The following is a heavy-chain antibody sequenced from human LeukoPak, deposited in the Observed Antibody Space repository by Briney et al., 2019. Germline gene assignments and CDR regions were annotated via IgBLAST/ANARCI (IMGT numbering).Heavy chain of an antibody. CDR1: GYTFTNYD. CDR3: ASRVYDSSGYYDFDY. V-gene: IGHV1-8*01. Sequence: ASVKVSCKASGYTFTNYDINWVRQATGQGLEWMGWMNPDSGNTGCAQKFQGRVTMTRDTSISTAYMELSSLRSEDTAVYYCASRVYDSSGYYDFDYWGQGTLVTVSS. J-gene: IGHJ4*02. CDR2: MNPDSGNT. D-gene: IGHD3-22*01.